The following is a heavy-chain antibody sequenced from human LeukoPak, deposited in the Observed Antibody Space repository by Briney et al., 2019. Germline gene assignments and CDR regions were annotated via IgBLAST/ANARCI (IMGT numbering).Heavy chain of an antibody. D-gene: IGHD2-15*01. CDR1: GLTFSSYS. CDR3: ARDLGYCSGGSCYRWFDP. CDR2: ISSSSSTI. J-gene: IGHJ5*02. V-gene: IGHV3-48*01. Sequence: GRSLRLSRAASGLTFSSYSMNWVRHAAGDWREWGSYISSSSSTIYYADSVKGRFTISRDNAKNSLYLQMNSLRAEDTAVYYCARDLGYCSGGSCYRWFDPWGQGTLVTVSS.